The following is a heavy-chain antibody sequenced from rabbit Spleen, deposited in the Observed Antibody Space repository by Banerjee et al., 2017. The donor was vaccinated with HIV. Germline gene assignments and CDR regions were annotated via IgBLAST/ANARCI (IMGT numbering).Heavy chain of an antibody. V-gene: IGHV1S7*01. Sequence: QSLEESGGGLVQPGGSLKLSCKASGFDFSSYGVSWVRQAPGKGLEWIGYIDPVFGSTVYATWVNGRFTISSHNAQNTLYLQLNSLTAADTATYFCVRGASSSGYYSLWGPGTLVTVS. CDR1: GFDFSSYG. J-gene: IGHJ6*01. CDR3: VRGASSSGYYSL. D-gene: IGHD1-1*01. CDR2: IDPVFGST.